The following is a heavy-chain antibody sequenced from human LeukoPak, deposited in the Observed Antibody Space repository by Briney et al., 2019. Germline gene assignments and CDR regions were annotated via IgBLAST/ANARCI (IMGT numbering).Heavy chain of an antibody. CDR2: IWHDGSHK. CDR1: GFAFNTYA. CDR3: AREIFGSGCYPDL. J-gene: IGHJ4*02. D-gene: IGHD3-10*01. V-gene: IGHV3-33*01. Sequence: PGRSLRLSCAASGFAFNTYAMHWVRQAPGQGLEWVALIWHDGSHKFYSNSVRGQFTISRDNSKNTVSLQMNNLRPEDTAVYYCAREIFGSGCYPDLWGQGTLVTVSS.